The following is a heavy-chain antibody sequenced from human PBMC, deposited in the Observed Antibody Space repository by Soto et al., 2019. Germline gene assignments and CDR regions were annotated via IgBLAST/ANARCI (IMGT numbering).Heavy chain of an antibody. J-gene: IGHJ6*02. CDR3: ANLIYSYGYYYEYGMDV. CDR1: GFTFSSYA. Sequence: GGSLRLSCAASGFTFSSYAMSLVRQAPGKGLEWVSAMSGSGGSTYYADSVKGRFTLSRDTSKNTLYLQMNSLRAEDTAVYDCANLIYSYGYYYEYGMDVWGQGTTVTVSS. CDR2: MSGSGGST. V-gene: IGHV3-23*01. D-gene: IGHD5-18*01.